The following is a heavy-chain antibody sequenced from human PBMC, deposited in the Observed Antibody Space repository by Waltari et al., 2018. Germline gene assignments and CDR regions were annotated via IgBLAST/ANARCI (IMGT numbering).Heavy chain of an antibody. Sequence: VQLMESGGGLVQPGGSLRLSCAASGFTFSSYWMHGVRQAPGEGLVWVSGISTDGSNIRDADSVKGRFTISRDNAKNTVYLQMNSLRAEDTAVYYCARGSGYYYFDYWGQGTLITVSS. J-gene: IGHJ4*02. CDR2: ISTDGSNI. CDR1: GFTFSSYW. CDR3: ARGSGYYYFDY. V-gene: IGHV3-74*01. D-gene: IGHD5-18*01.